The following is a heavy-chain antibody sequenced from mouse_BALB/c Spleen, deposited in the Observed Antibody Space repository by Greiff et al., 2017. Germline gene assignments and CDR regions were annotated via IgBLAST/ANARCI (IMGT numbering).Heavy chain of an antibody. J-gene: IGHJ4*01. CDR2: IRLKSNNYAT. CDR1: GFTFSNYW. Sequence: EVKLMESGGGLVQPGGSMKLSCVASGFTFSNYWMNWVRQSPEKGLEWVAEIRLKSNNYATHYAESVKGRFTISRDDSKSSVYLQMNNLRAEDTGIYYCTRDYQAMDYWGQGTSVTVSS. V-gene: IGHV6-6*02. CDR3: TRDYQAMDY. D-gene: IGHD5-5*01.